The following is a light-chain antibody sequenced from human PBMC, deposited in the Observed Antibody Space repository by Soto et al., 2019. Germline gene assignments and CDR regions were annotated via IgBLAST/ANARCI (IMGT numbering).Light chain of an antibody. CDR1: QSVASGY. J-gene: IGKJ1*01. CDR2: SAS. Sequence: EVVLTQSPGTLSLSPGERFTLSCRASQSVASGYLAWYQQKPGRAPSLLFYSASSRATGIPDRFSGSGSGTDFTLTISRLEPEDFAVYYCHHFGSLPETFGQGTNVE. V-gene: IGKV3-20*01. CDR3: HHFGSLPET.